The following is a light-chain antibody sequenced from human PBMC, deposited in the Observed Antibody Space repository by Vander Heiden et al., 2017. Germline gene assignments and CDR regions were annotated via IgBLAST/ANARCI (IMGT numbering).Light chain of an antibody. CDR3: QQYGSSPLYT. J-gene: IGKJ2*01. V-gene: IGKV3-20*01. CDR2: GAS. Sequence: VFTHSPRERGLSAGERATLACRASQSVSSSNLAWYQQKPGQAPRLLIYGASSRATGIPDRFSGSGSGTDFTLTISRLEPEDFAVYYCQQYGSSPLYTFGQGTKLEIK. CDR1: QSVSSSN.